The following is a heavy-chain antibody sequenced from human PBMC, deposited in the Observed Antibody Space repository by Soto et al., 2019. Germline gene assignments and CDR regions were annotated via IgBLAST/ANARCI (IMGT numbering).Heavy chain of an antibody. D-gene: IGHD5-18*01. V-gene: IGHV1-18*01. CDR1: GYTFTSYG. J-gene: IGHJ6*02. Sequence: QVQLVQSGAEVKKPGASVKVSCKASGYTFTSYGISWVRQAPGQGLEWMGWISAYNGNTNYAQKLQGRVTMTTDTSTSTADMELRSLRYDDTAVYYCASVKYSPPFYYYDGMDVWGQGTTVTVSS. CDR2: ISAYNGNT. CDR3: ASVKYSPPFYYYDGMDV.